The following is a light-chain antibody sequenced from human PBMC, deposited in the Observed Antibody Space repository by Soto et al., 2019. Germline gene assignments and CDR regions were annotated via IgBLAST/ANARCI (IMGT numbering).Light chain of an antibody. CDR3: QQYGSSLYT. Sequence: EIVLTQSPGTLSLSPGERATLSCRASQSVSSSYLAWYQQKPGQAPRLLIYGASSRATGIPDRFSGSGSGTDFTITISRLEPEDFAVYYWQQYGSSLYTFGQGTKLEIK. CDR1: QSVSSSY. V-gene: IGKV3-20*01. CDR2: GAS. J-gene: IGKJ2*01.